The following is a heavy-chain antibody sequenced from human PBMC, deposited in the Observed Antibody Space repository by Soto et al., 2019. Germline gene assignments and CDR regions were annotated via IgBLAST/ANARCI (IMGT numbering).Heavy chain of an antibody. CDR1: GYTFTSYG. J-gene: IGHJ4*02. Sequence: QVQLVQPGAEVKKPGASVKVSCKASGYTFTSYGISWVRQAPGQGLEWMGWISAYNGNTNYAQKLQGRVTMTTDTSTSTAYMELRSLRSDDTAVYYCARLYYYDSSGYPEDYWGQGTLVTVSS. CDR3: ARLYYYDSSGYPEDY. D-gene: IGHD3-22*01. V-gene: IGHV1-18*01. CDR2: ISAYNGNT.